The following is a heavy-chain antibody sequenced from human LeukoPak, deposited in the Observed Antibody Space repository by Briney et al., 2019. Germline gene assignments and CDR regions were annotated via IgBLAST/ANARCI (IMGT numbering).Heavy chain of an antibody. D-gene: IGHD3-10*01. CDR2: ISSSSSYI. Sequence: PGGPLRLSCAASGFTFSSYSMNWVRQAPGKGLEWVSSISSSSSYIYYADSVKGRFTISRDNAKNSLYLQMNSLRAEDTAVYYCARGLWSHFDYWGQGTLVTVSS. CDR3: ARGLWSHFDY. J-gene: IGHJ4*02. CDR1: GFTFSSYS. V-gene: IGHV3-21*01.